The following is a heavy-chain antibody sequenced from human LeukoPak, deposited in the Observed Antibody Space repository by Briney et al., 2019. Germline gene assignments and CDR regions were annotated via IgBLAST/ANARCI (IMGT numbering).Heavy chain of an antibody. CDR3: AKARGIVVVPAAMAFDY. CDR1: GFTFSSYA. Sequence: GGSLRLSCAASGFTFSSYAMSWVRQAPGKGLEWVSAISGSGGSIYYADSVRGRFTISRDNSKNTLYLQMNSLRAEDTAVYYCAKARGIVVVPAAMAFDYWGQGTLVTVSS. CDR2: ISGSGGSI. V-gene: IGHV3-23*01. J-gene: IGHJ4*02. D-gene: IGHD2-2*01.